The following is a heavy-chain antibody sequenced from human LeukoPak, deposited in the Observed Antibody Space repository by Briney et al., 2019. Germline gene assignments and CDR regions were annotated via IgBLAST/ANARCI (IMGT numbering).Heavy chain of an antibody. CDR3: ARGPLMRWELPEDPAKHYFDY. V-gene: IGHV1-46*01. CDR2: INPSGGST. J-gene: IGHJ4*02. Sequence: ASVKVSCKASGYTFTSYYMHWVRQAPGQGLEWMGIINPSGGSTSYAQKFQGRVTMTRDTSTSTVYMELSSLRSEDTAVYYCARGPLMRWELPEDPAKHYFDYWGQGTLVTVSS. CDR1: GYTFTSYY. D-gene: IGHD1-26*01.